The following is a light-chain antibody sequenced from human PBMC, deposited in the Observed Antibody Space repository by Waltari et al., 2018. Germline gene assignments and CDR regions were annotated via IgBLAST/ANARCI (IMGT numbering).Light chain of an antibody. Sequence: QSALTQPASVSGSPGQSITLSCTGTSSDVGGYNYVSWYQQYPDKAPKLMIYDVSKRASGVSNRFSGSKSGNTASLTISGLQAEDEADYYCCSYAGSSTHVLFGGGTKLTVL. J-gene: IGLJ2*01. CDR3: CSYAGSSTHVL. V-gene: IGLV2-23*02. CDR2: DVS. CDR1: SSDVGGYNY.